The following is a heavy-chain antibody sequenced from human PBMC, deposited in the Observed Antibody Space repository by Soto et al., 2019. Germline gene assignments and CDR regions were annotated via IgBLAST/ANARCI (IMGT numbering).Heavy chain of an antibody. V-gene: IGHV3-9*01. CDR3: AKDSSSWYEQLDY. Sequence: DVQLVESGGGVVQPGRSLTLSCAASGFTFDDYAMHWFRQAPGKGLEWVSGMSWNSGSIGYADSVKGRFTISRDNTKNSLYLQMTSLRAEDTALYYCAKDSSSWYEQLDYWGQGTLVTVSS. CDR1: GFTFDDYA. J-gene: IGHJ4*02. CDR2: MSWNSGSI. D-gene: IGHD6-13*01.